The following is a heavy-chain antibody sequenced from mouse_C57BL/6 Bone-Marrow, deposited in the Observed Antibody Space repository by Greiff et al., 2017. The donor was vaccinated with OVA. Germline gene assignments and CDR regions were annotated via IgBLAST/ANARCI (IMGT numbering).Heavy chain of an antibody. J-gene: IGHJ2*01. D-gene: IGHD3-2*02. V-gene: IGHV1-82*01. CDR3: ARQLRLRDFDY. CDR2: IYPGDGDT. Sequence: VQRVESGPELVKPGASVKISCKASGYAFSSSWMNWVKQRPGKGLEWIGRIYPGDGDTNYNGKFKGKATLTADKSSSTAYMQLSSLTSEDSAVYFCARQLRLRDFDYWGQGTTLTVSS. CDR1: GYAFSSSW.